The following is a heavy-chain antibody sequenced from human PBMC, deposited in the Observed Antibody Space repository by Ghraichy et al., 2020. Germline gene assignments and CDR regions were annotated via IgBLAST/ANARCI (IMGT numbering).Heavy chain of an antibody. CDR2: ISWNSGSI. Sequence: GGSLRLSCAASGFTFDDYAMHWVRQAPGKGLEWVSGISWNSGSIGYADSVKGRFTISRDNAKNSLYLQMNSLRAEDTALYYCAKDITGTNYGMDVWGQGTTVTVSS. CDR3: AKDITGTNYGMDV. D-gene: IGHD1-20*01. J-gene: IGHJ6*02. CDR1: GFTFDDYA. V-gene: IGHV3-9*01.